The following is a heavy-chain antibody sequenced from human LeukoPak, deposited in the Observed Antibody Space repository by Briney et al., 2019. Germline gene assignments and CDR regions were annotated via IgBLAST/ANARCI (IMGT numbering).Heavy chain of an antibody. Sequence: PGGSLRLSCVASGFTFSNFSMSWVRQSPGRGLEWVSSFSRIGTYIFYADSVKGRFTISRDSAKNSLYLQMNSLRAEDTAVYYCARESPVDYDSSGYYRNYFDYWGQGTLVTVSS. V-gene: IGHV3-21*01. CDR2: FSRIGTYI. CDR1: GFTFSNFS. J-gene: IGHJ4*02. D-gene: IGHD3-22*01. CDR3: ARESPVDYDSSGYYRNYFDY.